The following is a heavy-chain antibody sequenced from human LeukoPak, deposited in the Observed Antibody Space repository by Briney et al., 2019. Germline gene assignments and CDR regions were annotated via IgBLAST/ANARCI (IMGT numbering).Heavy chain of an antibody. J-gene: IGHJ6*02. Sequence: ASVKVSCKASGYTFTSYYMHWVRQAPGQGLEWMGIINPSGGSASYTQKFQGRVTMTRDTSTSTVYMELSSLRSEDTAVYYCAREGFPPKISDFWSGLGPYYYYGMDVWGQGTTVTVSS. D-gene: IGHD3-3*01. V-gene: IGHV1-46*01. CDR3: AREGFPPKISDFWSGLGPYYYYGMDV. CDR2: INPSGGSA. CDR1: GYTFTSYY.